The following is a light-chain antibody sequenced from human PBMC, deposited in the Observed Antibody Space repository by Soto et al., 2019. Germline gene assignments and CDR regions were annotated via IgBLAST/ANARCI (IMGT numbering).Light chain of an antibody. J-gene: IGLJ2*01. CDR3: SSYTRGSVV. V-gene: IGLV2-14*03. Sequence: QSALTQPASVSGSPGQSITISCTGTSSDVGGYNYVSWYQQHPGKVPKLMIYDVTSRPSGVSNRFSGSKSGNTASLTISGLQAEDEADYYCSSYTRGSVVFGGGTKLTVL. CDR1: SSDVGGYNY. CDR2: DVT.